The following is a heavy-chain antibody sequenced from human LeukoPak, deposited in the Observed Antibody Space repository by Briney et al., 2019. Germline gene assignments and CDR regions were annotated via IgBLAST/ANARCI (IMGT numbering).Heavy chain of an antibody. CDR2: IYHRGTT. Sequence: SETLSLTCTVSGFYVSSGYYWGWIRQPPGEGLQWIGSIYHRGTTYYNPSLKSRVTVSVDTSKNQFSLKLSSVTAADTAVYYCARKPIQRPNWFDPWGQGTLVTVSS. CDR1: GFYVSSGYY. D-gene: IGHD5-18*01. CDR3: ARKPIQRPNWFDP. J-gene: IGHJ5*02. V-gene: IGHV4-38-2*02.